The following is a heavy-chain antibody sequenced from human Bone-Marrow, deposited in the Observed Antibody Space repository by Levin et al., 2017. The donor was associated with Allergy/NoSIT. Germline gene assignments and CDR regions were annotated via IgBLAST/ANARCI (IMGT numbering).Heavy chain of an antibody. CDR2: IYYSGST. CDR3: ARDGGSTDGYTFDY. V-gene: IGHV4-39*07. D-gene: IGHD5-24*01. J-gene: IGHJ4*02. Sequence: SETLSLTCSVSGGSLISHTFYWGWIRQAPGKGLEWIGNIYYSGSTYYNPSLQSRVTISQDMSKNQLSLKLTSVTAADTAVYYCARDGGSTDGYTFDYWGQGTLVTVSS. CDR1: GGSLISHTFY.